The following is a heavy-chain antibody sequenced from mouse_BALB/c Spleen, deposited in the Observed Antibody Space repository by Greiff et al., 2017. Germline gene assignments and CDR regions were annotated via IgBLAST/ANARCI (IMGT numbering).Heavy chain of an antibody. D-gene: IGHD2-14*01. CDR1: GFSLTGYG. Sequence: QVQLKQSGPGLVAPSQSLSITCTVSGFSLTGYGVNWVRQPPGKGLEWLGMIWGDGSTDYNSALKSRLSISKDNSKSQVFLKMNSLQTDDTARYYCAREEDYRYFAYWGQGTLVTVSA. CDR2: IWGDGST. V-gene: IGHV2-6-7*01. CDR3: AREEDYRYFAY. J-gene: IGHJ3*01.